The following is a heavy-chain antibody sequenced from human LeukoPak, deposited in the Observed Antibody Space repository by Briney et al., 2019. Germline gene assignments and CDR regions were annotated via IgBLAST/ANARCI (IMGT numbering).Heavy chain of an antibody. J-gene: IGHJ5*02. CDR3: ARGATIFGVVIPWFDP. D-gene: IGHD3-3*01. CDR2: INHSGST. Sequence: SETLSLTCTVSGGSISSYYWSLIRQPPGKGLEWIGEINHSGSTNYNPSPKSRVTISVDTSKSQFSLKLSSVTAADTAVYYCARGATIFGVVIPWFDPWGQGTLVTVSS. CDR1: GGSISSYY. V-gene: IGHV4-34*01.